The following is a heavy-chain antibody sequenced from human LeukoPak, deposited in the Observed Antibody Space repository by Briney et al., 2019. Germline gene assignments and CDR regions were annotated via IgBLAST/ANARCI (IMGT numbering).Heavy chain of an antibody. CDR3: ARVLFGSGSLTNNYYYYYYMDV. D-gene: IGHD3-10*01. J-gene: IGHJ6*03. V-gene: IGHV3-21*04. CDR2: ISRSSSYM. CDR1: GFSFSSYS. Sequence: GGSLRLSCAASGFSFSSYSMNWVRQAPGKGLEWVSSISRSSSYMYYADSVKGRFTISRDNAKNSLYLQMNSLRAEDTAVYYCARVLFGSGSLTNNYYYYYYMDVWGKGTTVTVSS.